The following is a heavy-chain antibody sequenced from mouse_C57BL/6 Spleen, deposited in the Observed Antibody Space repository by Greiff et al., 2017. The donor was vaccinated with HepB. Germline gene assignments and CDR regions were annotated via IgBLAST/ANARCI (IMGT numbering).Heavy chain of an antibody. J-gene: IGHJ2*01. CDR1: GYTFTSYT. CDR2: INPSSGYT. D-gene: IGHD2-5*01. CDR3: ARDSNHYFDY. V-gene: IGHV1-4*01. Sequence: VQLQESGAELARPGASVKMSCKASGYTFTSYTMHWVKQRPGQGLEWIGYINPSSGYTKYNQKFKDKATLTADKSSSTAYMQLSSLTSEDSAVYYCARDSNHYFDYWGQGTTLTVSS.